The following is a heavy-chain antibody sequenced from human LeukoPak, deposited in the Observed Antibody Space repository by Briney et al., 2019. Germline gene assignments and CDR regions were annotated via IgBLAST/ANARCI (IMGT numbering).Heavy chain of an antibody. J-gene: IGHJ4*02. V-gene: IGHV3-23*01. D-gene: IGHD3-22*01. Sequence: GGSLRLSCAASGFTFSSYAMSWVRQAPGKGLEWVSAISGSGGSTYYADSVKGRFTISRDNSKNTLYLQMNSLRADDTAVYYCAKDWRRPIVPTDYWGQGTLVTVSS. CDR2: ISGSGGST. CDR1: GFTFSSYA. CDR3: AKDWRRPIVPTDY.